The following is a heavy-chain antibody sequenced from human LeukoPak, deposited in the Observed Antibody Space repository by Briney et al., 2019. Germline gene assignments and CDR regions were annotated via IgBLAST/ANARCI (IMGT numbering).Heavy chain of an antibody. CDR3: ARTPSYYGSGSYKSRKYWYFDL. D-gene: IGHD3-10*01. J-gene: IGHJ2*01. V-gene: IGHV1-18*01. CDR1: GYTFTSYD. Sequence: HGASVKVSCKASGYTFTSYDINWVRQAPGQGLEWMGWISAYNGNTNYAQKLQGRVTMTTDTSTSTAYMELRSLRSDDTAVYYCARTPSYYGSGSYKSRKYWYFDLWGRGTLVTVSS. CDR2: ISAYNGNT.